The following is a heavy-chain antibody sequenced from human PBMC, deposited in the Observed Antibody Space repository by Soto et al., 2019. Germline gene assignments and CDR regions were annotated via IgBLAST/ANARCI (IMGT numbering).Heavy chain of an antibody. Sequence: TGGSLRLSCAASGFTFSSYGMHWVCQAPGKGLEGVAVIWYDGSNKYYADSVKGRFTISRDNSKNTLYLQMNSLRAEDTAVYYCARGGFYDFWSGRPESNAFDIWGQGIMVTVSS. V-gene: IGHV3-33*01. J-gene: IGHJ3*02. CDR3: ARGGFYDFWSGRPESNAFDI. CDR1: GFTFSSYG. D-gene: IGHD3-3*01. CDR2: IWYDGSNK.